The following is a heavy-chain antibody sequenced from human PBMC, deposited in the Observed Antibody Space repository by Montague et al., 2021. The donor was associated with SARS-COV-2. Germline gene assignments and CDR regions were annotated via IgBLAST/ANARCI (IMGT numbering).Heavy chain of an antibody. Sequence: CAISGDSVSSNTVAWNWFRQSPSRGLEWLGRTYYRSKWYNDYAVSMQSRVTINPDTFKNQFSLHVNSVTPEDTAVYYCARDSEYSIDYWGQGPLVTVSS. V-gene: IGHV6-1*01. CDR1: GDSVSSNTVA. J-gene: IGHJ4*02. CDR3: ARDSEYSIDY. CDR2: TYYRSKWYN. D-gene: IGHD6-6*01.